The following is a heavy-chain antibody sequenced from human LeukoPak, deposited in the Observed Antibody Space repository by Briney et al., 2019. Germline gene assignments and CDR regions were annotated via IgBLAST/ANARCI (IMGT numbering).Heavy chain of an antibody. V-gene: IGHV3-30*18. D-gene: IGHD1/OR15-1a*01. CDR1: GFTFTTFG. J-gene: IGHJ4*02. Sequence: PGRSLRLSCAASGFTFTTFGIHWVRQAPGKGLEWVAAISPDGNIEYYTDSVKGRFTISRDNSKNTIYLQMNSLRGEDSAVYYCAKINNDDDYWGQGTLVTVSS. CDR2: ISPDGNIE. CDR3: AKINNDDDY.